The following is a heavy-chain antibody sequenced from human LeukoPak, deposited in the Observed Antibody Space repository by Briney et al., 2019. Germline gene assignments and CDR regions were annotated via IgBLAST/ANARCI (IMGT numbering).Heavy chain of an antibody. CDR1: GGSISSGSYY. D-gene: IGHD2-15*01. CDR3: ARGGNCSGGSCYLYNWFDP. CDR2: IYTSGST. V-gene: IGHV4-61*02. J-gene: IGHJ5*02. Sequence: PSETLSLTCTVSGGSISSGSYYWSWIRQPAGKGLEWIGRIYTSGSTNYNPSLKSRVTISVDTSKNQFSLKLSSVTAAGTAVYYCARGGNCSGGSCYLYNWFDPWGQGTLVTVSS.